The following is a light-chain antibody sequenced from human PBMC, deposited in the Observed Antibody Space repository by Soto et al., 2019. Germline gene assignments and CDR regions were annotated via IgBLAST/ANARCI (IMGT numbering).Light chain of an antibody. V-gene: IGKV3-20*01. CDR1: PSVTNF. Sequence: PWERATLSFRASPSVTNFLAWYQQKPGQAPRLLIYGAFNRATGIPARFSGSGSGTDFNLTISRLETEDCAVYDCQQYGSSTWAFGPRTKVDIK. CDR2: GAF. CDR3: QQYGSSTWA. J-gene: IGKJ1*01.